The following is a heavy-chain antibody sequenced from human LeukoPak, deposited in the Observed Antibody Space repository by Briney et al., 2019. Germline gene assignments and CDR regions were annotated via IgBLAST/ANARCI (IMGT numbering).Heavy chain of an antibody. J-gene: IGHJ3*02. CDR3: ATGIVGAGAFDI. Sequence: SETLSLTCTVSGGSISSGSYYWSWIRQPAGKGLEWIGRIYTSGSTNYNPSLKSRVTISVDTSKNQFSLKLSSVTAADTAVYYCATGIVGAGAFDIWGQGTMVTVSS. CDR2: IYTSGST. CDR1: GGSISSGSYY. D-gene: IGHD1-26*01. V-gene: IGHV4-61*02.